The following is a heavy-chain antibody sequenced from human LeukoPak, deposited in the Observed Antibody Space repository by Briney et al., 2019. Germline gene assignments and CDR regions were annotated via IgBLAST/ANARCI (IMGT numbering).Heavy chain of an antibody. V-gene: IGHV3-23*01. CDR2: ISASGVST. CDR1: GFTFTSYA. Sequence: GGSLRLSCAASGFTFTSYAMSWVRQAPGKGLEWVSSISASGVSTYYADSVKGRFTISRDNSENTLYLQMNSLRADDTAVYYCARDTVRGFQLDVWGQGTTVTVSS. CDR3: ARDTVRGFQLDV. J-gene: IGHJ6*02. D-gene: IGHD3-10*01.